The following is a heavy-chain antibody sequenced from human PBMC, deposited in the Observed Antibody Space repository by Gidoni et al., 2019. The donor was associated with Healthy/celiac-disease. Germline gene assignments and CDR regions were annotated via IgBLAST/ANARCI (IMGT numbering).Heavy chain of an antibody. D-gene: IGHD2-15*01. CDR1: GGTFSSYA. J-gene: IGHJ6*02. CDR3: ARDLSGGMVDYYYGMDV. V-gene: IGHV1-69*01. CDR2: IIPIFGTA. Sequence: QVQLVQSGAEVKKPGSSVKVSCKASGGTFSSYAISWVRQAPGQGLEWMGGIIPIFGTANYAQKFQGRVTITADESTSTAYMELSSLRSEDTAVYYCARDLSGGMVDYYYGMDVWGQGTTVTVSS.